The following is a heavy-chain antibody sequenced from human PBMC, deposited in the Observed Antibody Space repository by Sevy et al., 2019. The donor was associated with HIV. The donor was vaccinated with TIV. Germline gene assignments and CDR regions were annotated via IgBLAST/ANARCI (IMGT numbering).Heavy chain of an antibody. CDR3: ATDQNLLRLGELSYGFDY. J-gene: IGHJ4*02. CDR1: GYTLTELS. D-gene: IGHD3-16*02. V-gene: IGHV1-24*01. Sequence: ASVKVSCKVSGYTLTELSMHWVRQAPGKGLEWMGGFDPEDGETIYAQKFQGRVTMTEDTSTDTAYMELSSLRSEDTAVYYCATDQNLLRLGELSYGFDYWGQGTLVTVSS. CDR2: FDPEDGET.